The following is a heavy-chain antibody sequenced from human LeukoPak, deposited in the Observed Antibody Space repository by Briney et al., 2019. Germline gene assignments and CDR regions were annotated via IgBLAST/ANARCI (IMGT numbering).Heavy chain of an antibody. CDR1: GYTFTGYY. CDR3: ARDGFMVRGMIDC. J-gene: IGHJ4*02. Sequence: GASVKVSCKASGYTFTGYYMHCVRQAPGQGLEWMGWINPNSGGTNYAQKFQGRVTMTRATSISTAYMERSRLRSDDTAVYYCARDGFMVRGMIDCWGEGSLVTVSS. D-gene: IGHD3-10*01. V-gene: IGHV1-2*02. CDR2: INPNSGGT.